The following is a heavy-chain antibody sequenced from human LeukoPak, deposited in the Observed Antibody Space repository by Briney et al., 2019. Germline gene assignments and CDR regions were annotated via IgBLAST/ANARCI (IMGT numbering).Heavy chain of an antibody. V-gene: IGHV3-7*05. J-gene: IGHJ4*02. CDR3: ARDQRYCSSSSCPWEPFDY. D-gene: IGHD2-2*01. Sequence: ERSLRLSCAASGFSFSTFVMHWVRQAPGKGLEWVANIKQDGSEKYYVDSVKGRFTISRDNAKNSLYLQMNSLRAEDTAVYYCARDQRYCSSSSCPWEPFDYWGQGTLVTVSS. CDR1: GFSFSTFV. CDR2: IKQDGSEK.